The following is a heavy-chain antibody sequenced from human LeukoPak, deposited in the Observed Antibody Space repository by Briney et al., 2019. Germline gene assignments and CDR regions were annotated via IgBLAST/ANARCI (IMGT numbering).Heavy chain of an antibody. D-gene: IGHD3-22*01. CDR3: ARSSYYYDSSGYPNWFDP. CDR2: IYYSGST. J-gene: IGHJ5*02. V-gene: IGHV4-59*12. Sequence: SETLSLTCTVSGGSISSYYWSWIRQPPGKGLEWIGYIYYSGSTNYNPSLKSRVTISVDTSKNQFSLKLSSVTAADTAVYYCARSSYYYDSSGYPNWFDPWGQGTLVTVSS. CDR1: GGSISSYY.